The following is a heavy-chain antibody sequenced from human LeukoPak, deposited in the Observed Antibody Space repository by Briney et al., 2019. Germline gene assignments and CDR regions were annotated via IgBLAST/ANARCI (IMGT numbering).Heavy chain of an antibody. Sequence: KPGGSLRLSCAASGFTFSSYGMHWVRQAPGEGLEWVAFIRYDGSNKYYADSVKGRFTISRDNSKNTLYLQMNSLRAEDTAVYYCANLDPGAFDIWGQGTMVTVSS. CDR2: IRYDGSNK. J-gene: IGHJ3*02. V-gene: IGHV3-30*02. CDR1: GFTFSSYG. D-gene: IGHD3-9*01. CDR3: ANLDPGAFDI.